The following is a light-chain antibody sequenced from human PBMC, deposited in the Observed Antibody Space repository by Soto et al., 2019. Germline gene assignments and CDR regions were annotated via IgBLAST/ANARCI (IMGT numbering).Light chain of an antibody. Sequence: QSVLTHPPSVSRAPGQRVTISCTVSNSNIGAGYDVHWYQQLPGTAPKLLIYANTNRPSGVPGRFSGSKSGTSASLAITGLQAEDEADYYCQSYGSSLSGYVFGTGTKVTVL. V-gene: IGLV1-40*01. CDR3: QSYGSSLSGYV. CDR1: NSNIGAGYD. CDR2: ANT. J-gene: IGLJ1*01.